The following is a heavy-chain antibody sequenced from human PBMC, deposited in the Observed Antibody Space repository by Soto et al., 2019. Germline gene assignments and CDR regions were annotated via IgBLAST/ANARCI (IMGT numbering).Heavy chain of an antibody. Sequence: PGGSLRLSCVGSESSIRNYNVHWVRQAPGKGLEWVSSISGSSSYKYYADSVTGRVTISRDNTKNSVFLELSSLRGEDTAVCYGAILLVAWLPQYKKDVWGKGTRVTVSS. CDR1: ESSIRNYN. CDR2: ISGSSSYK. V-gene: IGHV3-21*01. J-gene: IGHJ6*04. CDR3: AILLVAWLPQYKKDV. D-gene: IGHD2-15*01.